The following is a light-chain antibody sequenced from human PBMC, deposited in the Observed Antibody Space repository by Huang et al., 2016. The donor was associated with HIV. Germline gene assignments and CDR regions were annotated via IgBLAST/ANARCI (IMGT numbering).Light chain of an antibody. CDR1: QRLLFRSNNKNY. V-gene: IGKV4-1*01. CDR2: WAS. J-gene: IGKJ1*01. Sequence: IVMTQSPDSLAVSLGETATINCKSSQRLLFRSNNKNYLAWYQQKPGQTPTLLMSWASTRGSGVPSRFSGGGSGTDFTLTISSLQAEDVAVYFCQQYFDVPWTFGRGTKVEIK. CDR3: QQYFDVPWT.